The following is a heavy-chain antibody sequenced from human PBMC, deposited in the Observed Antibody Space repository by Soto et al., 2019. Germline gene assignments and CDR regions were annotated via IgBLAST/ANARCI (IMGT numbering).Heavy chain of an antibody. V-gene: IGHV1-8*01. J-gene: IGHJ4*02. CDR3: VRAPLGYYSADYFDN. CDR2: MNPNSGNT. Sequence: ASVKVSCKASGYTSTENDINWVRQATGQGLEWMGWMNPNSGNTGYAQKFQGRVTMTRDNSITTAYMELSSLRSEDTAVYFCVRAPLGYYSADYFDNWGQGTLVTVSS. D-gene: IGHD3-10*01. CDR1: GYTSTEND.